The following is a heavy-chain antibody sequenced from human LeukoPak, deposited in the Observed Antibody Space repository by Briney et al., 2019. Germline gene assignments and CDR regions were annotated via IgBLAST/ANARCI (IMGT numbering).Heavy chain of an antibody. V-gene: IGHV4-39*07. Sequence: SETLSRTRTVSGGSISSSSYYWGWIRQPPGKGREWIGSIYYSGSNYYNPSLKSRVTISVDTSKNQFSLKLSSVTAADTAVYYCARANYDILTFDCWGQGTLVTVSS. CDR1: GGSISSSSYY. CDR2: IYYSGSN. D-gene: IGHD3-9*01. CDR3: ARANYDILTFDC. J-gene: IGHJ4*02.